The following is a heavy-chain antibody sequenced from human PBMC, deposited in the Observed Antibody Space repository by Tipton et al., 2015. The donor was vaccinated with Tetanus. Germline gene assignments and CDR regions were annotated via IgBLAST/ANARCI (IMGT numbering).Heavy chain of an antibody. J-gene: IGHJ6*02. CDR3: ASLIGDPHGADYYYYGMDV. CDR1: GGSISSSSYY. Sequence: GLVKPSETLSLTCTVSGGSISSSSYYWSWIRQPPGKGLEWIGYIYYSGSTNYNPSLKSRVTISVDTSKNQFSLKLSSVTAADTAVYYCASLIGDPHGADYYYYGMDVWGQGTTVTVSS. CDR2: IYYSGST. D-gene: IGHD3-22*01. V-gene: IGHV4-61*01.